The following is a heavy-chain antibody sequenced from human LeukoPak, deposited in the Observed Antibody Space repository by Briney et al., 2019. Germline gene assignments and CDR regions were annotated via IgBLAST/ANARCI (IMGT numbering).Heavy chain of an antibody. CDR3: ARAPPTHSSSFDY. J-gene: IGHJ4*02. CDR1: GYSISSGYY. D-gene: IGHD6-6*01. V-gene: IGHV4-38-2*02. CDR2: IYHSGST. Sequence: SETLSLTCTVSGYSISSGYYWGWIRQPPGKGLEWIGSIYHSGSTYYNPSLKSRVTISVDTSKNQFSLKLSSVTAADTAVYYCARAPPTHSSSFDYWGQGTLVTVSS.